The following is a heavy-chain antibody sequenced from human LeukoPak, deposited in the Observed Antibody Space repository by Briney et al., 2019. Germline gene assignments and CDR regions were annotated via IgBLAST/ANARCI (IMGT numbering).Heavy chain of an antibody. V-gene: IGHV1-69*01. Sequence: GSSVKVSCKASGGTFSSYAISWVRQAPGQGLEWMGGIIPIFGTANYAQKFQGRVTITADESTSTAYMELSSLRSEDTAVYYCARDSSGWELHDAAWYFDLWGRGTLVTVSS. CDR2: IIPIFGTA. D-gene: IGHD1-26*01. CDR1: GGTFSSYA. J-gene: IGHJ2*01. CDR3: ARDSSGWELHDAAWYFDL.